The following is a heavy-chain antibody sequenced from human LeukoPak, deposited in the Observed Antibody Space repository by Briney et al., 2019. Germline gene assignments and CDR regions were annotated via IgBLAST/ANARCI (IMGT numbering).Heavy chain of an antibody. J-gene: IGHJ3*01. CDR3: TRDTTPLDRVDAYDV. V-gene: IGHV3-7*04. CDR1: GFTFGIYW. Sequence: GALRLSCQASGFTFGIYWMSWFRQAPGKGLEWVANIKIDVSDKHYTDSVEGRFTISRDNANNLLFLQMFSVRGDDTAVYYCTRDTTPLDRVDAYDVWGQGTMVTVSS. CDR2: IKIDVSDK. D-gene: IGHD1-26*01.